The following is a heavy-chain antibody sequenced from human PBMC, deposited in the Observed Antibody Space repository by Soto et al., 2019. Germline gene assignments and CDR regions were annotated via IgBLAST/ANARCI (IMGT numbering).Heavy chain of an antibody. D-gene: IGHD2-21*01. V-gene: IGHV3-64D*06. CDR1: GFTFSSYA. CDR2: ISPQGGST. CDR3: VNMMIARGAFDF. J-gene: IGHJ4*02. Sequence: LRLSCAASGFTFSSYAMSWVRQAPGKGLEYVSAISPQGGSTYYADSVKGRFTISRDDSKNTVYLQMSSLRPDDTAVYYCVNMMIARGAFDFWGPGTLVTVSS.